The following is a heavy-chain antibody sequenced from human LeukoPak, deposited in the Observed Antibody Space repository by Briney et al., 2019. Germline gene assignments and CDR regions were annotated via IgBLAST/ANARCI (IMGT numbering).Heavy chain of an antibody. V-gene: IGHV3-30-3*01. CDR2: ISYDGSNK. Sequence: PGRSLRLSCAAPGFTFSSYAMHWVRQAPGKGLEWVAVISYDGSNKYYADSVKGRFTISRDNSKNTLYMQMNSLRAEDTAVYYCARGGDILTGSIVWGQGTLVTVSS. J-gene: IGHJ4*02. CDR3: ARGGDILTGSIV. D-gene: IGHD3-9*01. CDR1: GFTFSSYA.